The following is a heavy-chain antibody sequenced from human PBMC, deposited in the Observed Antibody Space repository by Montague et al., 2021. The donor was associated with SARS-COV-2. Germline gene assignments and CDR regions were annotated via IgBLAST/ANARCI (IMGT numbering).Heavy chain of an antibody. CDR2: VYYNGDT. CDR3: ARRWAFDL. J-gene: IGHJ3*01. Sequence: SETLSLTCTVSGGSTTSYYWSWIRQPPGKGLEWIGYVYYNGDTNYNPSLQSRVTISIDTSENQFSLRLNSVTAADTAVYFCARRWAFDLWGQGRLVTVPS. D-gene: IGHD6-13*01. CDR1: GGSTTSYY. V-gene: IGHV4-59*08.